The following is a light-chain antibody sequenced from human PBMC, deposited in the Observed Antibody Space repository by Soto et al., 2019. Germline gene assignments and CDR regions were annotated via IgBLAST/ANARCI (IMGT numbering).Light chain of an antibody. Sequence: EIVLTQSPATLSLSPGERVTLSCRASQSVRSYLAWYQQKPGQAPRLLIYDASNRATGISARFSGSGSGTDFTLTISSLEPEDFAVYYCHQRSNWPLTFGGGTKVEIK. CDR1: QSVRSY. V-gene: IGKV3-11*01. CDR3: HQRSNWPLT. J-gene: IGKJ4*01. CDR2: DAS.